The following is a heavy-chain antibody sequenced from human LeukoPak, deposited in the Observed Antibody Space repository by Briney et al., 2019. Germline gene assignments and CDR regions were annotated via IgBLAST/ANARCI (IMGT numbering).Heavy chain of an antibody. D-gene: IGHD2-15*01. Sequence: GWSLRGYCAASGFAGSRYWMSWVRQASGKGLEWVANIKQDGSEKYYVDSVKGRFTISRDNAKNSLYLQMNSLRAEDTAVYYCARDLGYCSGGSCPTFDPWGQGTLVTVSS. V-gene: IGHV3-7*01. CDR1: GFAGSRYW. J-gene: IGHJ5*02. CDR3: ARDLGYCSGGSCPTFDP. CDR2: IKQDGSEK.